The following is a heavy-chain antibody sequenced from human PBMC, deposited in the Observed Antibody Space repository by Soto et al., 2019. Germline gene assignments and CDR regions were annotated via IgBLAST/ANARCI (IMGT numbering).Heavy chain of an antibody. CDR3: ATVPYYYYYYMDV. CDR2: IYYSGST. CDR1: GGSISSSSYY. Sequence: TSETLSLTCTVSGGSISSSSYYWGWIRQPPGKGLEWIGSIYYSGSTYYNPSLKSRVTISVDTSKNQFSLKLSSVTAADTAVYYCATVPYYYYYYMDVWGKGTTVTVSS. J-gene: IGHJ6*03. V-gene: IGHV4-39*01. D-gene: IGHD1-1*01.